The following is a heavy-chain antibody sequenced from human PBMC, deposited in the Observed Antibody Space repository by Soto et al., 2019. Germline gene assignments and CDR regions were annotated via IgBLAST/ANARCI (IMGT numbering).Heavy chain of an antibody. Sequence: SVKVSSKASGGTFSSYTLSWVRQAPGQGLEWMGRIIPILGIANYAQKFQGRVTITADKSTGTAYMELSSLRSEDTAVYYCARSDCSGGPCYRAFDIWGQGTMVTVSS. V-gene: IGHV1-69*02. CDR1: GGTFSSYT. J-gene: IGHJ3*02. D-gene: IGHD2-15*01. CDR3: ARSDCSGGPCYRAFDI. CDR2: IIPILGIA.